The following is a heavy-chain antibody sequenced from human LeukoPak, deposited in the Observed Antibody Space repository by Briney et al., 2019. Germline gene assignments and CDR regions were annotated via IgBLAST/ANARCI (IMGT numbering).Heavy chain of an antibody. J-gene: IGHJ5*02. CDR2: INPNSGGT. V-gene: IGHV1-2*02. Sequence: GASVKVSCKASGYTFTGYYMHWVRQAPGQGLEWMGWINPNSGGTNYAQKFQGRVTMTRDTSISTAYMELSRLRSDDTAVYYCARGPLGYCSSTSCYLIDPWGQGTLVTVSS. CDR1: GYTFTGYY. D-gene: IGHD2-2*01. CDR3: ARGPLGYCSSTSCYLIDP.